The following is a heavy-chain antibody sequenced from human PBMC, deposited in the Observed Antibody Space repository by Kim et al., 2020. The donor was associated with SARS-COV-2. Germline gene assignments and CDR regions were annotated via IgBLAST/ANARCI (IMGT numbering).Heavy chain of an antibody. Sequence: SETLSLTCTVSGGSISSGSYYWSWIRQPAGKGLEWIGRIYTSGSTNYNPSLKSRVTISVDTSKNQFSLKLSSVTAADTAVYYCARVGATQIYYYYGMDVGGRGARVTV. CDR2: IYTSGST. CDR3: ARVGATQIYYYYGMDV. V-gene: IGHV4-61*02. D-gene: IGHD1-26*01. J-gene: IGHJ6*02. CDR1: GGSISSGSYY.